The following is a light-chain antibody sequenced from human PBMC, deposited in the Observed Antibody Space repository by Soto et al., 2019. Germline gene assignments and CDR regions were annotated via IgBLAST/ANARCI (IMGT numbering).Light chain of an antibody. V-gene: IGKV3-20*01. J-gene: IGKJ1*01. CDR2: GAS. CDR1: QSVISTY. CDR3: QQYRDSLGT. Sequence: EIVLTQSPGTLSLSPGERATLSCRASQSVISTYLAWYQQKPGQAPRLLIYGASSRATGIPDRFSGSGSGKDFTLTISRLEAEDFAVYYCQQYRDSLGTFGQGTKVEIK.